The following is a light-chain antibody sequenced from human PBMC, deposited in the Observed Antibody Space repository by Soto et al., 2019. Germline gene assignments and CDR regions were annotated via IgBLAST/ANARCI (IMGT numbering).Light chain of an antibody. V-gene: IGKV3-15*01. CDR2: GAS. Sequence: EVVMTQSPGTLSLSPGERAALSCRASQSVSSNLAWYQQKPGQAPRLLIYGASTRATGIPARFSGSGSGTEFTLTISSLQSEDFAAYYCQQYSNWPPITFGQGTRLEI. CDR3: QQYSNWPPIT. CDR1: QSVSSN. J-gene: IGKJ5*01.